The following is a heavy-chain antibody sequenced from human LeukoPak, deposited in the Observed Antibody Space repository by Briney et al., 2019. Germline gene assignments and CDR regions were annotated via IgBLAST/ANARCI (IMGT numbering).Heavy chain of an antibody. V-gene: IGHV3-11*04. J-gene: IGHJ4*02. D-gene: IGHD6-19*01. Sequence: GPLRLSCAASGFTFSDYYMSWIRQAPGKGLEWVSYISSGGSAIYYADSVKGRFTISRDNAKNSLYLQMNSLRAEDAAVYYCASTRYSSAWYSVYWGQGTLVTVSS. CDR3: ASTRYSSAWYSVY. CDR1: GFTFSDYY. CDR2: ISSGGSAI.